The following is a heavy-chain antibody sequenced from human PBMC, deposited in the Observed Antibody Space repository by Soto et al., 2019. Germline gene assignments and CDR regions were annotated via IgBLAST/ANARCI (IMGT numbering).Heavy chain of an antibody. CDR2: IYYSGST. V-gene: IGHV4-61*01. Sequence: SETLSLTCTVSGGSVSSGSYYWSWIRQPPGKGLEWIGYIYYSGSTNYNPSLKSRVTISVDTSKNQFSLRLSSVTAADTAVYYCAMGADTVYYYYGMDVWGQGTTVTVSS. CDR1: GGSVSSGSYY. J-gene: IGHJ6*02. CDR3: AMGADTVYYYYGMDV. D-gene: IGHD5-18*01.